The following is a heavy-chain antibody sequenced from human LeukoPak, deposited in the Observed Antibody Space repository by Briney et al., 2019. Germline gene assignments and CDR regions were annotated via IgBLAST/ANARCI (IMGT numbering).Heavy chain of an antibody. V-gene: IGHV4-59*12. CDR2: IYYSGST. CDR3: ARFREGYYDSSGYYYVFDY. Sequence: SETLSLTCTVSGGSISSYYWSWIRQPPGKGLEWIGYIYYSGSTYYNPSLKSRVTISVDTSKNQFSLKLSSVTAADTAVYYCARFREGYYDSSGYYYVFDYWGQGTLVTVSS. J-gene: IGHJ4*02. CDR1: GGSISSYY. D-gene: IGHD3-22*01.